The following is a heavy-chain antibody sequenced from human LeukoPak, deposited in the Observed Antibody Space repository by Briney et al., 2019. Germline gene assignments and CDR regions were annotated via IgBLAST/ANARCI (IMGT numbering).Heavy chain of an antibody. V-gene: IGHV3-9*03. D-gene: IGHD6-13*01. CDR1: GFTFDDYA. Sequence: GGSLRLSCAASGFTFDDYAMHWVRQAPGKGLEWVSGISWNSGSIGYADSVKGRFTISRDNAKNSLYLQMNSLRAEDMALYYCAKDNIAAPRGYMDVWGKGTTVTVSS. CDR2: ISWNSGSI. CDR3: AKDNIAAPRGYMDV. J-gene: IGHJ6*03.